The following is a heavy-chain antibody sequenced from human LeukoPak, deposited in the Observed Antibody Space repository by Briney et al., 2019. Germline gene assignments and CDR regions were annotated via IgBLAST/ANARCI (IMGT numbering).Heavy chain of an antibody. V-gene: IGHV4-34*01. J-gene: IGHJ4*02. CDR3: ARGFGELLFDY. CDR2: INHSGST. D-gene: IGHD3-10*01. CDR1: GGSFSGYY. Sequence: PSETLSLTCAVYGGSFSGYYWSWIRQPPGKGLEWIGEINHSGSTNYNPSLKSRVTISVDTSKNQFSLKLSSVTAADTAVYYCARGFGELLFDYWGQGTLVTVSS.